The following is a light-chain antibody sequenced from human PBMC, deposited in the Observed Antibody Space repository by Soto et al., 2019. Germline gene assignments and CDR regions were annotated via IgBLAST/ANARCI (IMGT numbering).Light chain of an antibody. V-gene: IGLV2-14*01. CDR3: GSDRGSSSYVV. Sequence: QSALTQPASVSGSPGQSITISCTGTSSDVGGYNYVSWYQQHLGKAPKLMIYDVSNRPSGVSNRFSGSNSGNTASLTISGLQAEDEADYYCGSDRGSSSYVVFGGGTKLTVL. CDR1: SSDVGGYNY. J-gene: IGLJ2*01. CDR2: DVS.